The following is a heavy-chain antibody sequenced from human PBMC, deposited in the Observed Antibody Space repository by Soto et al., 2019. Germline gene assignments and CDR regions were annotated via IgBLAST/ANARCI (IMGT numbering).Heavy chain of an antibody. Sequence: SETLSLTCAVYGGSFSGYYWSWIRQPPGKGLEWIGEINHSGSTNYNPSLKSRVTISVDTSKNQFSLKLSSVTAADTAVYDCATYPGTGIIDYWGLGTLVTVSS. CDR1: GGSFSGYY. D-gene: IGHD1-1*01. CDR2: INHSGST. CDR3: ATYPGTGIIDY. J-gene: IGHJ4*02. V-gene: IGHV4-34*01.